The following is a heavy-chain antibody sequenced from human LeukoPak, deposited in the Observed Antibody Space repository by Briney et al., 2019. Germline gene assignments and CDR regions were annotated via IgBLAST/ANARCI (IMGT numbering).Heavy chain of an antibody. CDR1: GGSISSSSYY. V-gene: IGHV4-39*01. J-gene: IGHJ4*02. Sequence: SETLSLTCTASGGSISSSSYYWGWIRQPPGKGLEWIGSIYYSGSTYYNPSLKSRVTISVDTSKNQFSLKLSSVTAADTAVYYCARQRDISPHTPIVLMVYAMYYFDYWGQGTLVTVSS. D-gene: IGHD2-8*01. CDR3: ARQRDISPHTPIVLMVYAMYYFDY. CDR2: IYYSGST.